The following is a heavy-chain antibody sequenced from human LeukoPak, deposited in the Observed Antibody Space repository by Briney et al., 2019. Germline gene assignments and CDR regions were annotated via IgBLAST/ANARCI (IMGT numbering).Heavy chain of an antibody. D-gene: IGHD6-13*01. J-gene: IGHJ6*03. CDR2: ISSSGYI. CDR3: ARDPIAAAAPYYMDV. CDR1: GFTFSSYS. Sequence: GGSLRLSCAASGFTFSSYSMNWVRQAPGKGLEWVSSISSSGYIYYADSVKGRFTISRDNAKNSLYLQMNTLRAEDTAVYYCARDPIAAAAPYYMDVWGKGTTVTVSS. V-gene: IGHV3-21*01.